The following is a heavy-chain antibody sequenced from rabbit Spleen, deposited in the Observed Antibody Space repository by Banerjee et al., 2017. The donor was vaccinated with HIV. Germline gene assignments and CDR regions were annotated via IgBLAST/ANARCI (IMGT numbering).Heavy chain of an antibody. CDR3: ARDLTDVIGWNFGW. CDR2: IYVANSGGT. D-gene: IGHD1-1*01. Sequence: QSLQESGGGLFQPGGSLALTCKASGFSLSNNYVMCWVRQAPGKGLEWIACIYVANSGGTYYASWAKGRFTISKTSSTTVTLQMTSLTAADTATYFCARDLTDVIGWNFGWWGPGTLVTVS. V-gene: IGHV1S40*01. J-gene: IGHJ4*01. CDR1: GFSLSNNYV.